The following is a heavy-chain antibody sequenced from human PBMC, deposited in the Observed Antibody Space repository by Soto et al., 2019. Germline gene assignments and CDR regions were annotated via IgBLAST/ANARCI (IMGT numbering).Heavy chain of an antibody. Sequence: QVQLQESGPGLVKPSETLALTCTDSGGSISSYYWSWIRQPPGKGLQWIGYIYYSGSTNYNPSLKSRVTISVDTSKNQFSLKLSSATAADTAGYYCARRYGTSMDVWGQGTTVTVSS. CDR1: GGSISSYY. D-gene: IGHD5-18*01. V-gene: IGHV4-59*01. CDR2: IYYSGST. J-gene: IGHJ6*02. CDR3: ARRYGTSMDV.